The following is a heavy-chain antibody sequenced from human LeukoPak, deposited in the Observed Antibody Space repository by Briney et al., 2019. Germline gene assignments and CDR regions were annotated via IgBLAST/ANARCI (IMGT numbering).Heavy chain of an antibody. CDR3: ARGDPFDY. J-gene: IGHJ4*02. Sequence: PGGSLRLSCAASGFSFSSYGMHWVRQAPGKGLEWVAFIRYDGSNKYYVGSVKGRFTISRDNSKNTLYLQMNSLRSDDTAVYYCARGDPFDYWGQGTLVTVSS. CDR2: IRYDGSNK. V-gene: IGHV3-30*02. CDR1: GFSFSSYG. D-gene: IGHD2-21*02.